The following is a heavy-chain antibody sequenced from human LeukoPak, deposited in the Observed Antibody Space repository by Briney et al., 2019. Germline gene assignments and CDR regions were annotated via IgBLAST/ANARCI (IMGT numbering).Heavy chain of an antibody. CDR1: GGSISSSSYY. J-gene: IGHJ6*03. Sequence: SETLSLTCTVSGGSISSSSYYWGWIRQPPGKGLEWIGSIYYSGSTYYNPSLKSRVTISVDTSKNQFSLKLSSVTAADTAVYYCARAGPNTVTTHYAYYYYMDVWGKGTTVTVSS. D-gene: IGHD4-11*01. V-gene: IGHV4-39*07. CDR2: IYYSGST. CDR3: ARAGPNTVTTHYAYYYYMDV.